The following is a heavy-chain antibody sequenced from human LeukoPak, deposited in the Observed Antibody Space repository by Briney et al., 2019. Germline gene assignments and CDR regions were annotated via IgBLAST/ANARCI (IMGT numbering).Heavy chain of an antibody. V-gene: IGHV3-21*01. CDR3: ARDRDSSGYYYVESGD. J-gene: IGHJ4*02. CDR2: ISSSSSYI. CDR1: GFTFSSYS. D-gene: IGHD3-22*01. Sequence: PGGSLRLSCAASGFTFSSYSMNWVRQAPGKGLEWVSSISSSSSYIYYADSVKGRFTISRDNAKNSLYLQMNSLRAEDTAVYYCARDRDSSGYYYVESGDWGQGTLVTVSS.